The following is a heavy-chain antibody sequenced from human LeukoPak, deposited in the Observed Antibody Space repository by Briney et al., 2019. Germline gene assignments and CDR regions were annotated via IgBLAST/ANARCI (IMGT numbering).Heavy chain of an antibody. CDR1: GFTFSGSP. V-gene: IGHV3-73*01. CDR2: IRSKTNTYAT. J-gene: IGHJ4*02. CDR3: TRLLDAGLDY. D-gene: IGHD1-1*01. Sequence: GGSLKLSCAASGFTFSGSPMHWVRQASGKGLEWVGRIRSKTNTYATAYATSVKGRFTVSRDDSKNTAYLQMNSLKTEDTAVYYCTRLLDAGLDYWGQGTLVIVSS.